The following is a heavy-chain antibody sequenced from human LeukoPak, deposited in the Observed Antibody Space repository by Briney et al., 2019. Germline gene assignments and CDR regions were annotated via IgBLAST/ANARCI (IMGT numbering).Heavy chain of an antibody. D-gene: IGHD6-19*01. V-gene: IGHV1-18*01. J-gene: IGHJ6*03. CDR1: GYTFTSYG. Sequence: ASVKVSCKASGYTFTSYGISWVRQAPGQGLEWMGWISAYNGNTNYAQKLQGRVTVTTDTSTSTAYMELRSLRSDDTAVYYCARDVSSGWYGGYYYYMDVWGKGTTVTVSS. CDR2: ISAYNGNT. CDR3: ARDVSSGWYGGYYYYMDV.